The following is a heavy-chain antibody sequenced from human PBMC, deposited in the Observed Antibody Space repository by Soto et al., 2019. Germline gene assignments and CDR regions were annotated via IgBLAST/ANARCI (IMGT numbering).Heavy chain of an antibody. V-gene: IGHV3-53*01. J-gene: IGHJ6*02. CDR1: GFSVSSNY. Sequence: GGSLRLSCAASGFSVSSNYMSWVRQAPGEGLEWVAIIYINGSTDYADSVQGRFSVSRDIYKNTLFLQMNNLRAEDTAVYFCSGDPSGYDEGDWYHGVDVWGQGTTVPVSS. CDR3: SGDPSGYDEGDWYHGVDV. CDR2: IYINGST. D-gene: IGHD5-12*01.